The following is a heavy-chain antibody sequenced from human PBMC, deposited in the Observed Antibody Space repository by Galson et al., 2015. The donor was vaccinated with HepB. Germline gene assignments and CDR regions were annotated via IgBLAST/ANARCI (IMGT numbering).Heavy chain of an antibody. CDR1: GLTFFHYA. V-gene: IGHV3-23*01. D-gene: IGHD3-10*01. CDR3: ATLPYGSGSFYDEPVYFDH. J-gene: IGHJ4*02. CDR2: ISELGDRT. Sequence: SLRLSCAASGLTFFHYAMSWVRQAPGKGLEWVSGISELGDRTYYADSVRGRFIISRDSSKDTLYLQMSSLRGEDTAVYYCATLPYGSGSFYDEPVYFDHWGPGILVTVSS.